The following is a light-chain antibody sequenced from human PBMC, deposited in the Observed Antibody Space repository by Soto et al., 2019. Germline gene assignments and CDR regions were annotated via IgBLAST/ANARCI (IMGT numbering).Light chain of an antibody. V-gene: IGKV3-15*01. Sequence: ERVMTEYNATLSVSPGERATLSCRASQTVSSNSAWYQQKPGQAPRLLIYGAATRATGIPARFSGSGSGTEFTLTIRSLQSDDIAVYFCQQYNDLWTFGQGTKVDIK. CDR2: GAA. CDR1: QTVSSN. CDR3: QQYNDLWT. J-gene: IGKJ1*01.